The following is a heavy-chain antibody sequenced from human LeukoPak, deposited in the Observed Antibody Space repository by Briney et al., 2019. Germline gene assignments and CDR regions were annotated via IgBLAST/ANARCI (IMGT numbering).Heavy chain of an antibody. CDR1: GFTFSNYW. Sequence: GGSLRLSCAASGFTFSNYWMHWVRQAPGKGLVWVSRINSDGINTSYADSVRGRFTISRDNAKNSLYLQMNSLRAEDTAVYYCARGDGCSGGSCYPVNLYFDYWGQGTLVTVSS. D-gene: IGHD2-15*01. J-gene: IGHJ4*02. CDR2: INSDGINT. V-gene: IGHV3-74*01. CDR3: ARGDGCSGGSCYPVNLYFDY.